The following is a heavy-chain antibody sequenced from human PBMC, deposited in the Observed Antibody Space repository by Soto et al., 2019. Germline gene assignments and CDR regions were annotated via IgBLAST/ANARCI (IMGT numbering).Heavy chain of an antibody. CDR2: ISAYNGNT. Sequence: ASVKVSCKASGYTFTSYGISWVRQAPGQGLEWMGWISAYNGNTNYAQKLQGRVTMTTDTSTSTAYMELSSLRSEDTAVYYCARNHYYDSSGYHPHYYYYGMDVWGQGTTVTVSS. CDR1: GYTFTSYG. J-gene: IGHJ6*02. CDR3: ARNHYYDSSGYHPHYYYYGMDV. D-gene: IGHD3-22*01. V-gene: IGHV1-18*01.